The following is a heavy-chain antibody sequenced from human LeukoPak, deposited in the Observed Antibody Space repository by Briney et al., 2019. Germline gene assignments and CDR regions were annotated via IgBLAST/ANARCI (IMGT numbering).Heavy chain of an antibody. J-gene: IGHJ4*02. V-gene: IGHV1-46*01. Sequence: ASVKVSCKASGYTFTSYYMHWVRQAPGQGLEWMGIINPSGGSTSYAQKFQGRVTMTRDMSTSTVYMELSSLRSEDTAVYYCARDGDCGGDCYPYYFDYWGQGTLVTVSS. CDR2: INPSGGST. CDR3: ARDGDCGGDCYPYYFDY. CDR1: GYTFTSYY. D-gene: IGHD2-21*02.